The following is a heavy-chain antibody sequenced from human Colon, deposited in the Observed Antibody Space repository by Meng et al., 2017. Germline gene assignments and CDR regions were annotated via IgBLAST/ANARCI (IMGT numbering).Heavy chain of an antibody. V-gene: IGHV4-61*03. Sequence: GAGPRLVRPSVSLSSTSPVSAGSVSSPSYYWSWTRQTPGKGLEWIAYAYYTGSANYHPSLKSRVTISVDTSKNHFSLNLTSVTAADTAVYYCARGRGSYSSIHFWGQGTLVTVSS. CDR3: ARGRGSYSSIHF. J-gene: IGHJ4*02. CDR2: AYYTGSA. CDR1: AGSVSSPSYY. D-gene: IGHD1-26*01.